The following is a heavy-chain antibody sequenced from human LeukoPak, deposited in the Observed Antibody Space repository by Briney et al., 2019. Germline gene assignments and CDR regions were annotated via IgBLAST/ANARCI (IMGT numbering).Heavy chain of an antibody. CDR2: ISSSSSYI. J-gene: IGHJ6*02. V-gene: IGHV3-21*01. Sequence: GGSLRLSCAASGFTFSSYSMNWVRQAPGEGLEWVSSISSSSSYIYYADSVKGRFTISRDNAKNSLYLQMNSLRAEATAVYYCARENIVVVPAAMFHYYYGMDVWGQGPTVTVSS. D-gene: IGHD2-2*01. CDR3: ARENIVVVPAAMFHYYYGMDV. CDR1: GFTFSSYS.